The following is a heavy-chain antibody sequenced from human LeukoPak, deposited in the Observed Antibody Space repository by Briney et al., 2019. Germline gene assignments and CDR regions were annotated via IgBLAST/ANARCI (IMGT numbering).Heavy chain of an antibody. J-gene: IGHJ4*02. Sequence: GSLRLSFAASGFTFSSYAMHWVRQAPGKGLEWVAVISYDGSNKYYADSVKGRFTISRDNSKNTLYLQMNSLRAEDTAVYYCARSEILDYWGQGTLVTVSS. CDR2: ISYDGSNK. V-gene: IGHV3-30*04. CDR3: ARSEILDY. CDR1: GFTFSSYA.